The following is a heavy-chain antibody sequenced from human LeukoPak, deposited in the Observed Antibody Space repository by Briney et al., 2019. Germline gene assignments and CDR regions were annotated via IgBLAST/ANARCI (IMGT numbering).Heavy chain of an antibody. CDR1: GFTFSRYD. CDR2: IGSAGDT. D-gene: IGHD6-13*01. CDR3: ARVSEVYSSSWYDAYPYFDY. V-gene: IGHV3-13*04. J-gene: IGHJ4*02. Sequence: GGSLRLSCAASGFTFSRYDMHWVRQAPGKGLEWVSAIGSAGDTYYPGSVKGRFTISRDNAKNSLYLQMNSLRAEDTAVYYCARVSEVYSSSWYDAYPYFDYWGQGTLVTVSS.